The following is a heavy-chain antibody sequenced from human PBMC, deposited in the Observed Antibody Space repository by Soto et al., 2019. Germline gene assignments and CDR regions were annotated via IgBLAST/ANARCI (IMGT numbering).Heavy chain of an antibody. CDR3: AKDSKSGSYYSY. D-gene: IGHD1-26*01. V-gene: IGHV3-9*01. J-gene: IGHJ4*02. CDR1: EFNFEDHA. Sequence: PMRHSCTASEFNFEDHARHWIRQARGKGLEWVSGISWNSGSIGYADSVKGRFTIARDNAKNSPYPQMNSLRAEDTALYYCAKDSKSGSYYSYWGQGTLVTVSS. CDR2: ISWNSGSI.